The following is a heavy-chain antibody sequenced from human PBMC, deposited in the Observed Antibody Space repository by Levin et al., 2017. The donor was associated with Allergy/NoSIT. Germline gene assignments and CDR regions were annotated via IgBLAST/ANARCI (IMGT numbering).Heavy chain of an antibody. CDR2: IKQDGSAK. Sequence: GGSLRLSCAASGFTFSNHWMTWVRQAPGKGLEWVANIKQDGSAKYYVDSVKGRFTISRDNAKNSLYLQMDSLRAEDTAVFYLARNFETGYWGQGTLVTVSS. D-gene: IGHD3-9*01. CDR1: GFTFSNHW. CDR3: ARNFETGY. V-gene: IGHV3-7*01. J-gene: IGHJ4*02.